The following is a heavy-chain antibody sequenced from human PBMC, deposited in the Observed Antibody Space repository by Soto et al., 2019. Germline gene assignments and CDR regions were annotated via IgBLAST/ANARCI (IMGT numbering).Heavy chain of an antibody. CDR2: IYSIGTT. Sequence: QVQLQESGPGLVKPSETLSLNCSVSGDSIISGGYYWTWIRQHPGKGLEWIGYIYSIGTTFYNPSLKSRVSISGDASTNVFSLTLTSATAAAAAVYYCARSQKSAPIVPGVFDLWGRGTLVTVSS. V-gene: IGHV4-31*03. CDR1: GDSIISGGYY. D-gene: IGHD6-6*01. CDR3: ARSQKSAPIVPGVFDL. J-gene: IGHJ2*01.